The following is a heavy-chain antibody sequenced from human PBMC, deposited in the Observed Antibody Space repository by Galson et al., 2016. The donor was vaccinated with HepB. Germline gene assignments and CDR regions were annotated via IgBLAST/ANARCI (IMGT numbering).Heavy chain of an antibody. CDR2: TYYRSKWYN. CDR1: DSVSSNSAA. Sequence: DSVSSNSAAWNWIRQSPSRGLEWLGRTYYRSKWYNDYAVSVKSRIIVNPDTSKNQFSLQLNSVTPEDTAVYYCVEQRKGAPYGVDVWGQGTTVTVSS. CDR3: VEQRKGAPYGVDV. J-gene: IGHJ6*02. D-gene: IGHD1/OR15-1a*01. V-gene: IGHV6-1*01.